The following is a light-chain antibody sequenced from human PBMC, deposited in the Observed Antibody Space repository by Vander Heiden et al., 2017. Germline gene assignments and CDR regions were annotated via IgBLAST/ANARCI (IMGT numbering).Light chain of an antibody. V-gene: IGLV2-11*01. Sequence: QSALTQPRSVSGSPGQSVTTSCSGTSSDFGAYDYVSWYQQHPGKAPKLLIYDVTKWPSGVPDRFSGSKSGNTATLTISGRLTEEEADYYCCSYAGSYTWVFGGGTKVTVL. J-gene: IGLJ3*02. CDR2: DVT. CDR3: CSYAGSYTWV. CDR1: SSDFGAYDY.